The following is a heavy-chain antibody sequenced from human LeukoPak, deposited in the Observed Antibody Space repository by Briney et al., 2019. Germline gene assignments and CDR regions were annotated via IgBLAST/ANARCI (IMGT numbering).Heavy chain of an antibody. Sequence: GGSLRLSCAASGFTFSGSAMTWVRQAPGKGLEWVSYISASGDGTYYADSVKGRFTISRDNSKSTLYLQMNSLRAEDTALYYCAQRQGHAFDNWGQGTLVTVSS. V-gene: IGHV3-23*01. CDR1: GFTFSGSA. J-gene: IGHJ4*02. CDR3: AQRQGHAFDN. CDR2: ISASGDGT.